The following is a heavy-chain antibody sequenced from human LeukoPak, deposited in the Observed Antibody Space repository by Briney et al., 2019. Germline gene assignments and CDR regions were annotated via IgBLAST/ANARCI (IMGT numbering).Heavy chain of an antibody. CDR1: GYTFTTYG. CDR3: ARIAVATIKSLWGRPSKNDYYFDY. Sequence: GASVKVSCKASGYTFTTYGIHWVRQAPGQRLEWMGWINAGNGNTKYSQKFQGRVTITRDTSASTVYMELSSLRSEDTAVYYCARIAVATIKSLWGRPSKNDYYFDYWGQGTLVTVSS. J-gene: IGHJ4*02. CDR2: INAGNGNT. V-gene: IGHV1-3*01. D-gene: IGHD5-12*01.